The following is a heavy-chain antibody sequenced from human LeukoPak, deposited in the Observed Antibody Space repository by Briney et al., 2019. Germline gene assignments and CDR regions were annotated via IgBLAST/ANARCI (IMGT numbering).Heavy chain of an antibody. CDR1: GYTFTSYA. J-gene: IGHJ6*03. V-gene: IGHV7-4-1*02. CDR3: ARAESSWAAYYYYYMDV. D-gene: IGHD6-13*01. Sequence: ASVTVSCTASGYTFTSYAMNWVRQAPGQGLEWMGWINTNTGNPTYAQGFTGRFVFSLDTSVSTAYLQISSLKAEDTAVYYCARAESSWAAYYYYYMDVWGKGTTVTVSS. CDR2: INTNTGNP.